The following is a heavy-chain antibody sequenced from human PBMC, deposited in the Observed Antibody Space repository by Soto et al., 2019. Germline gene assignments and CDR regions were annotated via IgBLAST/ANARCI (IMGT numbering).Heavy chain of an antibody. CDR1: GFTFSSYW. CDR2: IKQDGSEK. CDR3: ARGYSYDYGQPYYYYYYLDV. Sequence: GGSLRLSCAASGFTFSSYWMSWVRQAPGKGLEWVANIKQDGSEKYYVDSVKGRFTISRDNAKNSLYLQMNSLRAEDTALYYCARGYSYDYGQPYYYYYYLDVWGKGTTVTVSS. J-gene: IGHJ6*03. D-gene: IGHD5-18*01. V-gene: IGHV3-7*04.